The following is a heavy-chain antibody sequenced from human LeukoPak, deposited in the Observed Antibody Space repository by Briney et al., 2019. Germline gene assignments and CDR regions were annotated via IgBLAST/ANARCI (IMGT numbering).Heavy chain of an antibody. Sequence: SETLSLTCTVSGGSISTGSISSYYWSWVRQPAGKGLEWIGRIYTSGTTNYNPSLKSRVTMSVDTSRNQFSLKVNSVTAADTAVYYCARGAPSDYWGQGTLVTVSS. CDR3: ARGAPSDY. J-gene: IGHJ4*02. CDR1: GGSISTGSISSYY. CDR2: IYTSGTT. V-gene: IGHV4-4*07.